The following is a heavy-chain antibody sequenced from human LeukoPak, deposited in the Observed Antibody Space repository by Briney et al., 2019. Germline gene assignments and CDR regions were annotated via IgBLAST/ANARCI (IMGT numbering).Heavy chain of an antibody. CDR3: ARSQGQLYCSTSSCYYFDY. Sequence: GGSLRLSCAASGFTLSTYTMHWVRQAPGKGLEWVAVLSYDGTNKYNADSVKGRFTVSRDSSKNTLYLQMNSLSAEDTAVYYCARSQGQLYCSTSSCYYFDYWGQGTLVTVSS. D-gene: IGHD2-2*01. CDR2: LSYDGTNK. J-gene: IGHJ4*02. CDR1: GFTLSTYT. V-gene: IGHV3-30-3*01.